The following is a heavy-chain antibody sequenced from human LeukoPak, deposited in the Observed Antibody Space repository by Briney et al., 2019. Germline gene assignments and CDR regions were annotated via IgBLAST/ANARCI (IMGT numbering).Heavy chain of an antibody. J-gene: IGHJ4*02. CDR1: GYSFTNYW. Sequence: GESLRISCKGSGYSFTNYWITWVRQMPGKGLEWMGRIDPSDSYTNYSPSFQGHVTIPADRSISAAYLQWSSLKASDTAMYYCARLKYYGSGSYYFAYWGQGTLVTVSS. CDR3: ARLKYYGSGSYYFAY. D-gene: IGHD3-10*01. V-gene: IGHV5-10-1*01. CDR2: IDPSDSYT.